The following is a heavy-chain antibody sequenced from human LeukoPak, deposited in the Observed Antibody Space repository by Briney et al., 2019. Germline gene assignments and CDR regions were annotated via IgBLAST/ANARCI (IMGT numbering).Heavy chain of an antibody. CDR3: ARAGGYYDSSAPRYYYMDV. Sequence: SETLSLTCSVSGGSISSYYWNWIRQPPGKGLEWIGYIYYSGSTNYNPSLKSRVTISVDTSKNQFSLKLSSVTAADTAVYYCARAGGYYDSSAPRYYYMDVWGKGTTVTISS. CDR2: IYYSGST. CDR1: GGSISSYY. D-gene: IGHD3-22*01. J-gene: IGHJ6*03. V-gene: IGHV4-59*01.